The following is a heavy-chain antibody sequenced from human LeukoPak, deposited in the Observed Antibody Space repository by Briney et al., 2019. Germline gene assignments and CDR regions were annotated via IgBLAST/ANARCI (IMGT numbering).Heavy chain of an antibody. J-gene: IGHJ5*02. D-gene: IGHD3-10*01. CDR2: VSSTGSGT. CDR3: AKDGPLLWFGPTDA. Sequence: PGGSLSLSCVASGFTFSTYGMSWVRQAPGKGLEWVAAVSSTGSGTYYPDSLKGRFIISRDNSQNTVFLQMNSLRPEDTAFYFCAKDGPLLWFGPTDAWGQGILVTVSS. CDR1: GFTFSTYG. V-gene: IGHV3-23*01.